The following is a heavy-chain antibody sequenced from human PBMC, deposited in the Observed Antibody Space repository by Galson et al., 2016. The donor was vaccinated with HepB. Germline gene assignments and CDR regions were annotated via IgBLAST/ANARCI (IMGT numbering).Heavy chain of an antibody. Sequence: SLRLSCAASGFTFSSYAMHWVRQAPGKGLEWVAIISYDGSNENYADSVKGRFGISRDDSKNTLYLQMDSLRPEDTAVYYCARSIWYRLDYWGQGTLVTVSS. V-gene: IGHV3-30*09. CDR3: ARSIWYRLDY. CDR1: GFTFSSYA. J-gene: IGHJ4*02. CDR2: ISYDGSNE. D-gene: IGHD3-3*02.